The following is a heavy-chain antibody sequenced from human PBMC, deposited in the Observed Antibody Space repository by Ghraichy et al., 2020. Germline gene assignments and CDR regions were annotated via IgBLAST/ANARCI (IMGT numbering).Heavy chain of an antibody. CDR2: IYHSGST. CDR1: GDSFRSDGYS. J-gene: IGHJ4*02. V-gene: IGHV4-30-2*01. D-gene: IGHD4-11*01. CDR3: ARGNLDYIFDY. Sequence: SQTLSLTCAVSGDSFRSDGYSWSWIRQPPGKCLEWIGFIYHSGSTYYNPSLRSRVTISVDRSKNQFSLKLTSVTAAGTAVYYCARGNLDYIFDYWGQGILVTVSS.